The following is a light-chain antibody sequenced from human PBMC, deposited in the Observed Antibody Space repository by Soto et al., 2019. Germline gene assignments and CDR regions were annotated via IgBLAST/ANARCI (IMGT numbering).Light chain of an antibody. V-gene: IGKV4-1*01. CDR3: QHYYSTPLCT. CDR1: QSVLYTSNNKNY. CDR2: WAS. J-gene: IGKJ2*02. Sequence: DIVMTQSPDSLAVSLGERATINCKSSQSVLYTSNNKNYLAWYQQKPGQPPKLLISWASTRESGVPDRFSGSGSGTEFTLTLSSLQAEDVAVYYCQHYYSTPLCTFGQGTKLEIK.